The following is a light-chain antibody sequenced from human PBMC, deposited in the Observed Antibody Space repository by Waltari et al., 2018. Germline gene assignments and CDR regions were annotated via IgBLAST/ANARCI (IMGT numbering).Light chain of an antibody. CDR3: QHYNNWPPGTT. V-gene: IGKV3-15*01. CDR2: SAS. J-gene: IGKJ1*01. CDR1: QRVSIN. Sequence: EIVMTQSPVTLSVSPGEGATLSCRASQRVSINLAWYLQKPGQAPRLPIYSASTRATGVPARFSGSGSGTEFTLTISSLQSDDFAVYYCQHYNNWPPGTTFGQGTKLEIK.